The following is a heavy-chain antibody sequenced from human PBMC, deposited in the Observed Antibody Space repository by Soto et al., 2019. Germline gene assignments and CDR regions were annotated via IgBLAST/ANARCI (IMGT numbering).Heavy chain of an antibody. J-gene: IGHJ4*02. Sequence: SETLSLTCTVSGGSISSGGYSWSWIRQPPGKGLEWIGYIYHSGSTYYNPSLKSRVTISLDRSKNHFSLKLSSVSAADTAVYYCARAQRLVLDYWGQGTLVTVSS. V-gene: IGHV4-30-2*01. CDR2: IYHSGST. D-gene: IGHD6-13*01. CDR3: ARAQRLVLDY. CDR1: GGSISSGGYS.